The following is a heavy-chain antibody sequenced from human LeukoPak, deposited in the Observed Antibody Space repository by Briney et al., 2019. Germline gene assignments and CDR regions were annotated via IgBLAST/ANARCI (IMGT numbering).Heavy chain of an antibody. V-gene: IGHV4-34*01. CDR3: ARSIVVVPAATNWFDP. CDR1: GGSFSGYY. Sequence: SETLSLTCAVYGGSFSGYYWSWIRQPPGKGLEWNGEINHSGSTNYNPSLKSRVTISVDTSKNQFSLKLSSVTAADTAVYYCARSIVVVPAATNWFDPWGQGTLVTVSS. CDR2: INHSGST. D-gene: IGHD2-2*01. J-gene: IGHJ5*02.